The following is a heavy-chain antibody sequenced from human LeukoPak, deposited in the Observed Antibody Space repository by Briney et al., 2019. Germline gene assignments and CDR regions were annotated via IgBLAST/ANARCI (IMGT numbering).Heavy chain of an antibody. CDR2: IRSKANSYAT. J-gene: IGHJ4*02. CDR1: GFTFSGSA. Sequence: PGGSLRLSCAASGFTFSGSAMHWVRQASGKGLEWVGRIRSKANSYATAYAASVKGRFTISRDDSKNTAYLQMNSLKTEDTTVYYCTRPKSAGRGDYWGQGTLVTVSS. D-gene: IGHD1-26*01. V-gene: IGHV3-73*01. CDR3: TRPKSAGRGDY.